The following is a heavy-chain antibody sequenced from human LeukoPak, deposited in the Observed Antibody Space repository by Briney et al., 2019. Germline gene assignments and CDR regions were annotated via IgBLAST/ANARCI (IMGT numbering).Heavy chain of an antibody. CDR2: IRYDGDIK. J-gene: IGHJ5*02. D-gene: IGHD1-26*01. Sequence: GGSLRLSCAASGFTFSNYFIHWVRQAPGKGLEWVAFIRYDGDIKYYADSVKGRFTISRDNSKSTLYLQLNSLGPDDTALYYCAKGGCGGSYHPNRNWFDPWGQGTLVTVSS. CDR1: GFTFSNYF. V-gene: IGHV3-30*02. CDR3: AKGGCGGSYHPNRNWFDP.